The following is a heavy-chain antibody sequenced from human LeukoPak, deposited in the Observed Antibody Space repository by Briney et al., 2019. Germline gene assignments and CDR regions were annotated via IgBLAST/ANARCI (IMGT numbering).Heavy chain of an antibody. D-gene: IGHD2-2*01. Sequence: ASVKVSCKASGYTFTSYGISWVRQAPGQGLEWMGWISAYNGNTNYAQKLQGRVTMTTDTSTSTAYMELRSLRSDDTAVYYCARAPLPGYCSSTSCYGGVDWFDPWGQGPRSPSPQ. V-gene: IGHV1-18*01. CDR2: ISAYNGNT. CDR1: GYTFTSYG. CDR3: ARAPLPGYCSSTSCYGGVDWFDP. J-gene: IGHJ5*02.